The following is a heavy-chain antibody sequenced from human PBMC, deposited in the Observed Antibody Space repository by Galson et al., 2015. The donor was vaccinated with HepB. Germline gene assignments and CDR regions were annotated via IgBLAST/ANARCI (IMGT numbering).Heavy chain of an antibody. CDR2: FYTSWST. Sequence: ETLSLTCTVSGGSISGYYWNWIRQPAGKGPEWIGRFYTSWSTNYNPSLKGRVTMSVDTSKNQFSLRLSSVTAADTAVYYCARGCNSISCYNVAPFDIWGQGTMVTVSS. D-gene: IGHD2-2*02. CDR1: GGSISGYY. J-gene: IGHJ3*02. CDR3: ARGCNSISCYNVAPFDI. V-gene: IGHV4-4*07.